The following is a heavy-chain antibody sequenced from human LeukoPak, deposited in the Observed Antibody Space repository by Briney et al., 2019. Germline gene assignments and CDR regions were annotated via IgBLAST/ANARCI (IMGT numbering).Heavy chain of an antibody. D-gene: IGHD3-10*01. CDR3: ARGVAGEPYYFDY. V-gene: IGHV1-18*01. CDR1: GYTFANFG. Sequence: GASVKVSCKASGYTFANFGINWVRQAPGQGLEGMGWISAYNVNTNYTQKFQGRVTLTTDTSTGTAYMELRSLRSDDTAVYYCARGVAGEPYYFDYWGQRTLVTVSS. J-gene: IGHJ4*02. CDR2: ISAYNVNT.